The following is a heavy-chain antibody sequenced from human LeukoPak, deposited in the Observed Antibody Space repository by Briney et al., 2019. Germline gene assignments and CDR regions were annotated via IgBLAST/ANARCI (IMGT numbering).Heavy chain of an antibody. CDR3: ARRDYHGSSAFLDY. CDR2: INPSDDST. D-gene: IGHD3-22*01. J-gene: IGHJ4*02. V-gene: IGHV1-46*01. Sequence: ASVRVSCTASGYTFTSYYIHWVRQAPGQGLEWMGIINPSDDSTTYAQQFQGRVTMTRDTSSSTVYMELSSLRSEDTAVYYCARRDYHGSSAFLDYWGQGTLVTVSS. CDR1: GYTFTSYY.